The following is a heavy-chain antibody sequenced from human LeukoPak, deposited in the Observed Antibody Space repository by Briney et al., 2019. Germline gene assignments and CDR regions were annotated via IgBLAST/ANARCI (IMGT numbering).Heavy chain of an antibody. CDR3: YGIRLGDGFDI. CDR1: GFTVSSNY. J-gene: IGHJ3*02. CDR2: IYNGGFT. Sequence: GGSLRLSCAASGFTVSSNYMGWVRQAPGKGLEWVSVIYNGGFTSYSDSVEGRFTISRDSSKDTLYLQMNSLRAEDTAVYYCYGIRLGDGFDIWGQRTMVIVSS. D-gene: IGHD3-16*01. V-gene: IGHV3-53*01.